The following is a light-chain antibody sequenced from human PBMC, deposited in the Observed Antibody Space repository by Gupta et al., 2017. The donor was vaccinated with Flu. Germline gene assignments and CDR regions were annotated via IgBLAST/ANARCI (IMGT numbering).Light chain of an antibody. V-gene: IGLV2-14*01. CDR3: SSYRSTNTVV. J-gene: IGLJ3*02. CDR2: EVS. Sequence: QSALTQPASVSGSPGQSITISCTGTNSDVGGYNYFSWYQRHPGKAPKLIIYEVSRRPSGVSNRFSGSKSGKTASLTISGLQAEDEADYYCSSYRSTNTVVFGGGTQVTVL. CDR1: NSDVGGYNY.